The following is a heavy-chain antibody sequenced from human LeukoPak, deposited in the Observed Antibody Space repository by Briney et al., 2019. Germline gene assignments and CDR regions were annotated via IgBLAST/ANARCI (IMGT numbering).Heavy chain of an antibody. D-gene: IGHD3-10*01. CDR2: IYYSGST. Sequence: PSETLSLTCTVSGYSISSGYYWGWIRQPPGKGLEWIGSIYYSGSTNYNPSLKSRVTISVDTSKNQFSLKLSSVTAADTAVYYCAREARWTSGSYYTSRAFDIWGQGTMVTVSS. CDR1: GYSISSGYY. J-gene: IGHJ3*02. V-gene: IGHV4-38-2*02. CDR3: AREARWTSGSYYTSRAFDI.